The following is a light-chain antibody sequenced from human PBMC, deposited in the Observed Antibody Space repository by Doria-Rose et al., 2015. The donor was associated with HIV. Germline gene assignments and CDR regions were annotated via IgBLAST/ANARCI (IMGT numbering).Light chain of an antibody. CDR3: QQYYDTPS. Sequence: TQSPESLGMSLGERATLNCKSNQSLLYTSKNYLAWYQQKPGQPPKLLIDWASTRQSGVPARFSGSGSGTDFTLTISSLEAEDVAVYYCQQYYDTPSFGLGTTVDIK. V-gene: IGKV4-1*01. CDR1: QSLLYTSKNY. J-gene: IGKJ3*01. CDR2: WAS.